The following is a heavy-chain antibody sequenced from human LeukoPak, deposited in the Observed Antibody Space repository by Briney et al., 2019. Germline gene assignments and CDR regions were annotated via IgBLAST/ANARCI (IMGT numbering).Heavy chain of an antibody. D-gene: IGHD3-22*01. J-gene: IGHJ6*02. V-gene: IGHV4-34*01. CDR3: ARSVYYDSSGYYYTFHYYYGMDV. CDR2: INHSGST. Sequence: SETLSLTCAVYGGSFSGYYWSWIRQPPGKGLEWIGEINHSGSTNYNPSLKSRVTISVDTSKNQFSLKLSSVTAADTAVYYCARSVYYDSSGYYYTFHYYYGMDVWGQGTTVTVSS. CDR1: GGSFSGYY.